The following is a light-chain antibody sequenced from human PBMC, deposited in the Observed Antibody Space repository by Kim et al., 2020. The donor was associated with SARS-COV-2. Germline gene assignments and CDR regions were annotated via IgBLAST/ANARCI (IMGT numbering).Light chain of an antibody. CDR2: RAS. J-gene: IGKJ1*01. Sequence: DIQLTHSPPFLSASVGDRVTITCRASQVISTYLAWYQQIPGKAPKLLIYRASTLQSGVPSRFSGSGSGTEFTLTISNLQPEDFAIYYCQQLNSYPWTFGQGTKVDIK. V-gene: IGKV1-9*01. CDR1: QVISTY. CDR3: QQLNSYPWT.